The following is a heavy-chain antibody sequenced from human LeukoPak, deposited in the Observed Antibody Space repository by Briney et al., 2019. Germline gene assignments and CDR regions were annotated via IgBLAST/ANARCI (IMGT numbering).Heavy chain of an antibody. D-gene: IGHD3-3*01. CDR1: GFTFSDYY. Sequence: GGSPRLSCAASGFTFSDYYMSWIRQAPGKGLEWVSYISSSGSTIYYADSVKGRFTISRDNAKNSLYLQMNSLRAEDTAVYYCASRGNFWSGYPFDYWGQGTLVTVSS. CDR3: ASRGNFWSGYPFDY. J-gene: IGHJ4*02. CDR2: ISSSGSTI. V-gene: IGHV3-11*01.